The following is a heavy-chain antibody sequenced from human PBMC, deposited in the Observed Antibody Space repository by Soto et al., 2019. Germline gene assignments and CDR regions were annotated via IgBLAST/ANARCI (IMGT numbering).Heavy chain of an antibody. V-gene: IGHV1-8*01. CDR1: GYTFPSYD. Sequence: QVQLVQSGAEVKKPGASVKVSCKASGYTFPSYDINWVRQATGQGLEWMGWMNPNSGNTGDAQKFQGRVSMTRNTSIITAYMELSSLRSEDTAVYYCARLHYGNSAWFDAWGQGNVVTVSS. CDR3: ARLHYGNSAWFDA. J-gene: IGHJ5*02. CDR2: MNPNSGNT. D-gene: IGHD3-10*01.